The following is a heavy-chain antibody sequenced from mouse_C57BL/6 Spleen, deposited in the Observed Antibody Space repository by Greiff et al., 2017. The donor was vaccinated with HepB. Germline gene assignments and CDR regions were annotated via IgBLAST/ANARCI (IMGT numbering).Heavy chain of an antibody. Sequence: DVQLVESGGGLVQPGGSLSLSCAASGFTFTDYYMSWVRQPPGKALEWLGFIRNKANGYTTEYSASVKGRFTIYRDNSQSLLYLQMNALSTEDSASCYCARYLRRGVADAMDYWGKGTSVTVSS. J-gene: IGHJ4*01. CDR1: GFTFTDYY. CDR2: IRNKANGYTT. D-gene: IGHD1-1*01. V-gene: IGHV7-3*01. CDR3: ARYLRRGVADAMDY.